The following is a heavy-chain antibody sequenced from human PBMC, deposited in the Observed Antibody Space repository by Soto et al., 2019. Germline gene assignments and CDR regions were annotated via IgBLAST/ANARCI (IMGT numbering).Heavy chain of an antibody. J-gene: IGHJ4*02. D-gene: IGHD4-17*01. V-gene: IGHV4-59*01. CDR1: GGSISSYY. CDR2: IYYSGST. Sequence: PSETLSLTCTVSGGSISSYYWSWIRQPPGKGLEWIGYIYYSGSTNYNPSLKSRVTISVDTSKNQFSLKLSSVTAADTAVYYCARDSDYGDRFDYWGQGTLVTVSS. CDR3: ARDSDYGDRFDY.